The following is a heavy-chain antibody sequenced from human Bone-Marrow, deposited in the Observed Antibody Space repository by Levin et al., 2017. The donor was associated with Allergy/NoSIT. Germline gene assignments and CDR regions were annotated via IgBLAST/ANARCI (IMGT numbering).Heavy chain of an antibody. CDR2: ISGSGGTT. Sequence: PGGSLRLSCAVSEFLFSRYDMSWVRQAPVKGLEWVSAISGSGGTTYYADSVKGRFTISRDSSKNTLYLEMKSLRADDTAIYYCATGGGSDDFWGQGTLVTVSS. J-gene: IGHJ4*02. CDR3: ATGGGSDDF. D-gene: IGHD3-10*01. V-gene: IGHV3-23*01. CDR1: EFLFSRYD.